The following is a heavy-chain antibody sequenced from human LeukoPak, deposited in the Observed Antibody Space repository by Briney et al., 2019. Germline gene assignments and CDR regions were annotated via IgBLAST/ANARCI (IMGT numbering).Heavy chain of an antibody. J-gene: IGHJ4*02. CDR3: ASIMITFGGPSPPPDY. D-gene: IGHD3-16*01. CDR1: GFTFTTYW. V-gene: IGHV3-7*01. Sequence: GESLRLSCAASGFTFTTYWLGWVRQPPGKGLEWVANIKQDGSEKYYVDSVRGRFTISRDNAKNSLYLQMNSLRAEDTAVYYCASIMITFGGPSPPPDYWGQGTLVTVSS. CDR2: IKQDGSEK.